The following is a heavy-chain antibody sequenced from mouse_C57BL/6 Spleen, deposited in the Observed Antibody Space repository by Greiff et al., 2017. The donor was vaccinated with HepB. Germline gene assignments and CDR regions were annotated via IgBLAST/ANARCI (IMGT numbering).Heavy chain of an antibody. Sequence: VQLQQSGAELVKPGASVKISCKASGYAFSSYWMNWVKQRPGKGLEWIGQIYPGDGDTNYNGKFKGKATLTADKSSSTAYMQLSSLTSEDSAVYFCAREEDYYGSLDYWGQGTTLTVSS. D-gene: IGHD1-1*01. CDR3: AREEDYYGSLDY. J-gene: IGHJ2*01. V-gene: IGHV1-80*01. CDR1: GYAFSSYW. CDR2: IYPGDGDT.